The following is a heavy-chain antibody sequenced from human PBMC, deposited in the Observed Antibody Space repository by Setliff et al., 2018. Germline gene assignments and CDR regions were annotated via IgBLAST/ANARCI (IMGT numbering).Heavy chain of an antibody. Sequence: SETLSLTCAVSGYSISSGYYWGWIRQPPGKGLEWIGSIYHSGSTYYDPSLKSRVTISVDTSKNQFSLKLSSVTAADTAVYYCARHVNGSGKYYNWFDPWGQGTLVTVSS. V-gene: IGHV4-38-2*01. J-gene: IGHJ5*02. D-gene: IGHD3-10*01. CDR2: IYHSGST. CDR3: ARHVNGSGKYYNWFDP. CDR1: GYSISSGYY.